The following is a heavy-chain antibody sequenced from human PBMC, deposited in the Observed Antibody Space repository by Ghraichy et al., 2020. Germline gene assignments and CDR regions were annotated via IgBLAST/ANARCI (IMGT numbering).Heavy chain of an antibody. CDR1: GFIFSNYA. D-gene: IGHD3-10*01. V-gene: IGHV3-23*01. J-gene: IGHJ6*02. CDR2: ISGRDGRT. CDR3: ARASVYGRIAGRYYSYGMNV. Sequence: GESLKISYEASGFIFSNYAVSWVRQAPGKGLEWVSGISGRDGRTYYADSVKGRFTIFRDNSKNTLSLQMDSLRAEDTAVYYCARASVYGRIAGRYYSYGMNVWGRGTTVTVSS.